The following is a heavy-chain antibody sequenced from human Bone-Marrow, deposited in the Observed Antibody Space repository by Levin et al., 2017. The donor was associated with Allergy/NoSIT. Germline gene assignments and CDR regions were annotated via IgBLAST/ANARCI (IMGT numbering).Heavy chain of an antibody. Sequence: LRLSCSVSGGSISSGAYYWSWIRQHPGTGLEWIGYIYYDGGTYYNPSFRSRVAISVDRSKNQFSLNLSSVTAADTAVYFCAGGGYCSGGSCYSADAFDVWGQGTMVTVSS. CDR2: IYYDGGT. CDR3: AGGGYCSGGSCYSADAFDV. D-gene: IGHD2-15*01. J-gene: IGHJ3*01. V-gene: IGHV4-31*03. CDR1: GGSISSGAYY.